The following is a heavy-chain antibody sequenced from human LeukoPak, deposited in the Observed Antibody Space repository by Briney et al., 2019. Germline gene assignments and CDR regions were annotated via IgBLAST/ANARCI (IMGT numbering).Heavy chain of an antibody. CDR1: GGTFSSYA. CDR3: ARGPALQVVTAIVRWRFDP. D-gene: IGHD2-21*02. J-gene: IGHJ5*02. CDR2: IIPIFGTA. Sequence: SVKVSCKASGGTFSSYAISWVRQAPGQGLEWMGGIIPIFGTANYAQKFQGRDTITADESTSTAYMELSSLRSEDTAVYYCARGPALQVVTAIVRWRFDPWGQGTLVTVSS. V-gene: IGHV1-69*13.